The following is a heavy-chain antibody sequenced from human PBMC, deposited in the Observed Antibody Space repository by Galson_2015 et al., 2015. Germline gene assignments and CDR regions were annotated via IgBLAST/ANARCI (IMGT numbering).Heavy chain of an antibody. D-gene: IGHD6-13*01. J-gene: IGHJ6*02. V-gene: IGHV3-30-3*01. CDR2: ISYDGSNK. CDR1: GFTFSSYA. CDR3: AREGIDSSSWYYYGMDV. Sequence: SLSLSCAASGFTFSSYAMHWVRQAPGKGLEWVAVISYDGSNKYYADSVKGRFTISRDNSKNTLYLQMNSLRAEDTAVYYCAREGIDSSSWYYYGMDVWGQGTTVTVSS.